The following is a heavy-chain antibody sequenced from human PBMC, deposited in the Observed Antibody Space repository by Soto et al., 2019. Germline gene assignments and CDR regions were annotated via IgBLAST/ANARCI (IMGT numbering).Heavy chain of an antibody. CDR1: GFTFSSYG. V-gene: IGHV3-30*18. J-gene: IGHJ6*02. Sequence: GSPRLSCASSGFTFSSYGMPWVRQAPGKGLEWVAVISYDGSNKYYADSVKGRFTISRDNSKNTLYLQMNSLRAEDTAVYYCAKDPKEWLLYDYYYYGMDVWGQGTTVTVSS. D-gene: IGHD3-3*01. CDR3: AKDPKEWLLYDYYYYGMDV. CDR2: ISYDGSNK.